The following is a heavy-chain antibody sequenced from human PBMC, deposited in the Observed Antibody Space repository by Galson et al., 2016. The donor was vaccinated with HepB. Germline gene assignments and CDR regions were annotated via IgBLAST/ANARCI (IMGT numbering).Heavy chain of an antibody. CDR3: TRGYSDCTAPRA. J-gene: IGHJ4*02. CDR2: ISSSGSYI. V-gene: IGHV3-21*01. D-gene: IGHD2-8*02. Sequence: SLRLSCAASGFTFSSYNMNWVRQAPGKGLEWVSSISSSGSYIYYADVVKGRFTISRDNSKRTLSLQMTSLRAEDTAVYYCTRGYSDCTAPRAWGQGTLVTVSS. CDR1: GFTFSSYN.